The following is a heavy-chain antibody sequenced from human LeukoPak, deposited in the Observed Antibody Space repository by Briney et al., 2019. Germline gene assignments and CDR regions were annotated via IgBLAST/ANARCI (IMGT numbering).Heavy chain of an antibody. CDR2: FDPEDGET. CDR3: ATETVTTSRLSWFDP. J-gene: IGHJ5*02. D-gene: IGHD4-11*01. Sequence: AASVKVSCKVSGYTLTELSMHWVRQAPGKGLEWMGGFDPEDGETIYAQKFQGRVTMTEDTSTDTAYMELSSLRSEDTAVYYCATETVTTSRLSWFDPWGQGTLVTVSS. V-gene: IGHV1-24*01. CDR1: GYTLTELS.